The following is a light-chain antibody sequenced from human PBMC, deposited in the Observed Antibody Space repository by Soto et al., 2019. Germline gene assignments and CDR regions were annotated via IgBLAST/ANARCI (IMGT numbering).Light chain of an antibody. CDR2: EVS. J-gene: IGLJ2*01. V-gene: IGLV2-14*01. CDR1: SSDVGGYNY. CDR3: SSYTSRSTVV. Sequence: QSALTQPASVSGSPGQSITISCTGNSSDVGGYNYVSWYQQHPGKAPKPMIYEVSNRPSGVSNRFSGSKSGNTASLTISGLQAEYEAYYYRSSYTSRSTVVFGGGTKLTVL.